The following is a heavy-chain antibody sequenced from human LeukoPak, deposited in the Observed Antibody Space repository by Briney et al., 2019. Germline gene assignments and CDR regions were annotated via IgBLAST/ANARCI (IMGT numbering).Heavy chain of an antibody. D-gene: IGHD6-13*01. CDR3: ARGFLGAAAAGSILDAFDI. CDR1: GYTFTGYY. Sequence: ASVKVSCKASGYTFTGYYMHWVRQAPGQGLEWMGWINPNSGGTNYAQKFQGRVTMTRDTSISTAYMELSRLRSDDTAVYYCARGFLGAAAAGSILDAFDIWGQGTMVTVSS. V-gene: IGHV1-2*02. CDR2: INPNSGGT. J-gene: IGHJ3*02.